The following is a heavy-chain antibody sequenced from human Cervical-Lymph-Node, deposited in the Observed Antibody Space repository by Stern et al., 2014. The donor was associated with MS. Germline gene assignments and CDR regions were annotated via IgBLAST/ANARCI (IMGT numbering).Heavy chain of an antibody. Sequence: VQLVESGGGVVQPGRSLRLSCAASGFTFSSSGMHWVRQAQGKGLEWLAIIWYDGSNRYYADSVKGRFTISRDNSKNTLYLQMNSLRADDTAVYYCAREGGNTAEYFQHWGQGTLVTVSS. D-gene: IGHD4-23*01. CDR3: AREGGNTAEYFQH. V-gene: IGHV3-33*01. J-gene: IGHJ1*01. CDR2: IWYDGSNR. CDR1: GFTFSSSG.